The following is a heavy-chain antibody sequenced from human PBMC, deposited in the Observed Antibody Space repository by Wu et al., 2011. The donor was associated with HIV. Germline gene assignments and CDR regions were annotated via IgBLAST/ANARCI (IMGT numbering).Heavy chain of an antibody. J-gene: IGHJ6*03. V-gene: IGHV1-69*14. D-gene: IGHD2-2*01. CDR3: TRSGEAAAYYYYYMNV. CDR1: GDSLTKYA. Sequence: QVQLVQSGAEVKKPGSSVKVSCKTSGDSLTKYAFSWVRQAPGQGLEWMGGIIPNSGTTNYARKFQGRFTVTADTSTTTVHMELRSLRSEDTAVYFCTRSGEAAAYYYYYMNVWGKGDHGHHLL. CDR2: IIPNSGTT.